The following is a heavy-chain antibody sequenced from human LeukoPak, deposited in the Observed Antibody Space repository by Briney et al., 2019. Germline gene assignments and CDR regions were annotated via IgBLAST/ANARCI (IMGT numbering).Heavy chain of an antibody. J-gene: IGHJ4*02. CDR2: IWYDGSQK. V-gene: IGHV3-33*06. CDR1: GFTFRNAG. CDR3: AKDAGYSYGLDY. D-gene: IGHD5-18*01. Sequence: GGSLRLSCAVSGFTFRNAGMHWVRQAPGKGLEWVAVIWYDGSQKYYADSAKGRFTISRDNSKNMLYLHMNSLRAEDTAVYYCAKDAGYSYGLDYWGQGTLVTVSS.